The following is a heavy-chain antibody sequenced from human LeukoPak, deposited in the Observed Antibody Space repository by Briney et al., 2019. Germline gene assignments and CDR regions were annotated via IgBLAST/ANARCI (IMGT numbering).Heavy chain of an antibody. J-gene: IGHJ4*02. CDR2: INHSGST. Sequence: SETLSLTCAVYGGSFSGYYWSWIRQPPGKGLEWIGEINHSGSTNYNPSLKSRVTISVDTSKIQYSLKLSSVTAADTAVYYCARLKLLWSNYFDYWGQGTLVTVSS. CDR1: GGSFSGYY. D-gene: IGHD2-2*01. CDR3: ARLKLLWSNYFDY. V-gene: IGHV4-34*01.